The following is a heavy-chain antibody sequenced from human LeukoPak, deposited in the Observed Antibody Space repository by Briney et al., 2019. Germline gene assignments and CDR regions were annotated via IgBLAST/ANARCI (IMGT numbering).Heavy chain of an antibody. Sequence: PSETLSLTCTVSNGSISIYHWSWVRQPAGKGLEWIGRISASGSTNYDPSLKSRVTLPLDTSKNQFSLKLSPVTAADTAVYYCAREITVTRPFDYWGPGTLVTVSS. CDR1: NGSISIYH. CDR2: ISASGST. CDR3: AREITVTRPFDY. V-gene: IGHV4-4*07. J-gene: IGHJ4*02. D-gene: IGHD4-17*01.